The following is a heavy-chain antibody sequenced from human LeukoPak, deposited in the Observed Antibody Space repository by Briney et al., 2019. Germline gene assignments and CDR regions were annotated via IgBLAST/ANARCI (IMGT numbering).Heavy chain of an antibody. J-gene: IGHJ6*02. D-gene: IGHD5-18*01. CDR2: IRSKAYRGTT. CDR1: GFTFGDHA. V-gene: IGHV3-49*04. CDR3: ARGPIQLWIHNAMDV. Sequence: QPGRSLRLSCTGSGFTFGDHAMSWVRQAPGKGLEWVGFIRSKAYRGTTEYAASVKGRFTISRDDFASIAYLQMNSLRTEDTAVYYCARGPIQLWIHNAMDVWGQGTTVTVSS.